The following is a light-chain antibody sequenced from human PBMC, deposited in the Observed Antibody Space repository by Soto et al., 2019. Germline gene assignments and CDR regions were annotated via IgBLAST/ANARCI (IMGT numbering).Light chain of an antibody. CDR2: EVS. J-gene: IGLJ1*01. V-gene: IGLV2-23*02. CDR3: CSYADSSTFV. Sequence: QSVLTQPASVSGSPGQSITISCTGTSSDVGSYNLVSWYQQHPGKAPKLMIYEVSKRPSGVSNRFSGSKSGNTVSLTISGLRAGDEADYYCCSYADSSTFVFGRGTKVTVL. CDR1: SSDVGSYNL.